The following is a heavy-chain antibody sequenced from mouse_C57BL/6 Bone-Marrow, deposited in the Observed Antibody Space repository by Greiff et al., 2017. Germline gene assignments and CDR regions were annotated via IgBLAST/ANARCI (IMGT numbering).Heavy chain of an antibody. CDR2: ISDGGSYT. Sequence: EVKLVESGGGLVKPGGSLKLSCAASGFTFSSYAMSWVRQTPEKRLEWVATISDGGSYTYYPDNVKGRFTISRDNAKNNLYLQMSHLKSEDTAMYYCARGVTTVLAWYFDVWGTGTTVTVSS. CDR3: ARGVTTVLAWYFDV. J-gene: IGHJ1*03. CDR1: GFTFSSYA. D-gene: IGHD1-1*01. V-gene: IGHV5-4*03.